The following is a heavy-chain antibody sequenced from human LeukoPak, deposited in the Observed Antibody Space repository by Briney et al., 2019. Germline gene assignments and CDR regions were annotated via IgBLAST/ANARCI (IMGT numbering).Heavy chain of an antibody. CDR2: INHSGST. D-gene: IGHD6-13*01. CDR1: GGSISSSSYY. Sequence: PSETLSLTCTVSGGSISSSSYYWGWIRQPPGKGLEWIGEINHSGSTNYNPSLKSRVTISVDTSKNQFSLKLSSVTAADTAVYYCAWGIAAAWGQGTLVTVSS. V-gene: IGHV4-39*07. J-gene: IGHJ4*02. CDR3: AWGIAAA.